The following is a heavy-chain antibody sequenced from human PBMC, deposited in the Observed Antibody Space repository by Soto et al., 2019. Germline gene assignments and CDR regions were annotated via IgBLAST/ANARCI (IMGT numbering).Heavy chain of an antibody. Sequence: SETLSLTCTVSGGSISSYYWSWIRQPPGKGLEWIGYIYYSGSTNYNPSLKSRLTISRDNAKNSLYLQMNSLRAEDTAVYYCARVKGDGYKDWFDPWGQGTLVTVSS. J-gene: IGHJ5*02. D-gene: IGHD5-12*01. CDR2: IYYSGST. CDR3: ARVKGDGYKDWFDP. CDR1: GGSISSYY. V-gene: IGHV4-59*12.